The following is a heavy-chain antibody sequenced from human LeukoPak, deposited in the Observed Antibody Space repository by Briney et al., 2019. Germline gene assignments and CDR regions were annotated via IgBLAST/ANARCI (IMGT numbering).Heavy chain of an antibody. CDR1: GYTFTGYY. D-gene: IGHD3-3*01. Sequence: ASVKVSCKASGYTFTGYYMHWVRQAPGQGLEWMGWINPNSGGTNYAQKFQGRVTMTRDTSISTAYMELSRLRSDDTAVYYCAKDHLRFLEWFSYGMDVWGQGTTVTVSS. V-gene: IGHV1-2*02. J-gene: IGHJ6*02. CDR2: INPNSGGT. CDR3: AKDHLRFLEWFSYGMDV.